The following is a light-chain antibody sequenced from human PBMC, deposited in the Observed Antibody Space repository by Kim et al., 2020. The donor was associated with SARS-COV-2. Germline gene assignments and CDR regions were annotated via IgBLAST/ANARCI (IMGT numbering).Light chain of an antibody. CDR2: LAS. V-gene: IGKV1-5*03. CDR3: QHYSRFPYT. Sequence: ASLGDRVTITCRASENINTWLAWYQQKPGKAPNLLIYLASTLETGVPPRFSGSGSGTEFTLTINSLQPDDFATYYCQHYSRFPYTFGQGTRLEI. J-gene: IGKJ2*01. CDR1: ENINTW.